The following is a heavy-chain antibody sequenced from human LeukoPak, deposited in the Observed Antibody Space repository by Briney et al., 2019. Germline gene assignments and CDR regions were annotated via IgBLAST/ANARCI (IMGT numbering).Heavy chain of an antibody. CDR1: GGSISSYY. CDR3: ARHVSPYDFWSGYYTGTNWFDP. V-gene: IGHV4-59*01. D-gene: IGHD3-3*01. CDR2: IYCSGST. J-gene: IGHJ5*02. Sequence: SETLSLTCTVSGGSISSYYWSWIRQPPGKGLEWIGYIYCSGSTNYNPSLKSRVTISVDTSKNQFSLKLSSVTAADTAVYYCARHVSPYDFWSGYYTGTNWFDPWGQGTLVTVSS.